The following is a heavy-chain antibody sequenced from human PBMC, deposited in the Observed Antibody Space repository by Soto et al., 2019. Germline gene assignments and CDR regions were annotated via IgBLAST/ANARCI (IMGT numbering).Heavy chain of an antibody. D-gene: IGHD3-10*01. J-gene: IGHJ6*02. Sequence: GGSLRLSCAASGFTFSSYGMHWVRQAPGKGLEWVAVIWYDGSNKYYADSVKGRFTISRDNSKNTLYLQMNSLRAEDTAVYYCARGGGEAPRYYYYGMDVWGQGTTVTVSS. CDR1: GFTFSSYG. CDR2: IWYDGSNK. CDR3: ARGGGEAPRYYYYGMDV. V-gene: IGHV3-33*01.